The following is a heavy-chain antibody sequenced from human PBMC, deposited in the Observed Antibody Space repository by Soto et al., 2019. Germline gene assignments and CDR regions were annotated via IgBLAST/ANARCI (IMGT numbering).Heavy chain of an antibody. CDR1: GGTFSSYA. CDR2: INPSGGST. D-gene: IGHD2-15*01. Sequence: ASVKVSCKASGGTFSSYAISWVRQAPGQGLEWMGIINPSGGSTSYAQKFQGRVTMTRDTSTSTVYMELSSLRSEDTAVYYCARSGTPDTIVVALKDYGMDVWGQGTTVTVSS. CDR3: ARSGTPDTIVVALKDYGMDV. V-gene: IGHV1-46*01. J-gene: IGHJ6*02.